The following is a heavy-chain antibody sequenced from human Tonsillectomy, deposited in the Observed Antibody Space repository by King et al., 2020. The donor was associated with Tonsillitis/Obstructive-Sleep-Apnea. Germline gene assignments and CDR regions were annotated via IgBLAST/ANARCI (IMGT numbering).Heavy chain of an antibody. CDR3: ASRYGSGSWVDY. Sequence: VQLPQWGAGLLKPSETLSLTCAVYGGSFSGYYWSWIRQPPGKGLEWIGEINHSGSTNYNPSLKSRVTISVDTSKNQFSLKLSSVTAADTAVYYCASRYGSGSWVDYWGQGTLVTVSS. J-gene: IGHJ4*02. D-gene: IGHD3-10*01. CDR1: GGSFSGYY. CDR2: INHSGST. V-gene: IGHV4-34*01.